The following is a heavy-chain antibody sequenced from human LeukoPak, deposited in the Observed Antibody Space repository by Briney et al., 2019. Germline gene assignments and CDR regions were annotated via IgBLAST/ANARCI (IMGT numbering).Heavy chain of an antibody. CDR3: ALLEVRRPDRGRYYFDY. V-gene: IGHV3-21*01. D-gene: IGHD2-2*01. CDR1: GFTFSSYS. CDR2: ISSSSSYI. J-gene: IGHJ4*02. Sequence: GGSLRLSCAAFGFTFSSYSMNWVRQAPGKGLEWVSSISSSSSYIYYADSVKGRFTISRDNAKNSLYLQMNSLRAEDTAVYYCALLEVRRPDRGRYYFDYWGQGTLVTVSS.